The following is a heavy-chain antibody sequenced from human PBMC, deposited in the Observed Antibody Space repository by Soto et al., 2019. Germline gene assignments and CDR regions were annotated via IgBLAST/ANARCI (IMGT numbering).Heavy chain of an antibody. V-gene: IGHV2-5*02. CDR1: GFSLDTSGVG. CDR2: IYWDDDK. D-gene: IGHD3-9*01. Sequence: QITLKESGPTLVKPTQTLTLTCTFSGFSLDTSGVGVGWIRQPPGKTLEWLALIYWDDDKRYSPSLNSRLTITKATSNNQVVLRMTNVDPVDTATYYCAHIFDFDWVWAFEYWGQGALVTVSS. CDR3: AHIFDFDWVWAFEY. J-gene: IGHJ4*02.